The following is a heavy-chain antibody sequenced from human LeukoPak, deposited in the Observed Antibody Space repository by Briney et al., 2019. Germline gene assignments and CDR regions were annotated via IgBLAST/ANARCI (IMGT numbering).Heavy chain of an antibody. V-gene: IGHV3-23*01. D-gene: IGHD3-9*01. Sequence: GGSLRLSCAASGFTFSSYAMNWVRQAPGKGLEWVSAITGSSGSTYYADSVKGRFTISRDNSKNTLYLQMDGLRAEDTAVYYCANSDWLVHYYFDYWGQGTPVTVSS. CDR2: ITGSSGST. CDR1: GFTFSSYA. J-gene: IGHJ4*02. CDR3: ANSDWLVHYYFDY.